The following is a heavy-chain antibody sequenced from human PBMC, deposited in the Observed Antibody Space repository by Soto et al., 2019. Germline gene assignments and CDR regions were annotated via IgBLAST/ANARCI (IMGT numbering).Heavy chain of an antibody. V-gene: IGHV1-8*01. CDR1: GYTFSNYD. Sequence: QVQLVQSGAELKKPGASVKVSCKASGYTFSNYDMNWVRQATGQGPEWIGWVNPNNGDTGYAQKFQGRVTLTTDISTTTAYMELTSLRSEDTAIYYCAKVSRKGSAIDCDDWGQGTLITVSS. J-gene: IGHJ4*02. CDR3: AKVSRKGSAIDCDD. D-gene: IGHD3-10*01. CDR2: VNPNNGDT.